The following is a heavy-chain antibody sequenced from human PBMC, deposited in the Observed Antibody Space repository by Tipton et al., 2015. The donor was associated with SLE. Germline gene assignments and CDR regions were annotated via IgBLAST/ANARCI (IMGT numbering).Heavy chain of an antibody. D-gene: IGHD2-21*01. J-gene: IGHJ2*01. V-gene: IGHV4-4*07. Sequence: TLSLTCTVSGGSISFDYWSWIRQSAGGGLEWIGGIYSRGDRDYNPSLRSRVTMSIDASQNRVSLRLKSVSAADTAVYYCARGSGGEYVRYFDVWGPGTLVTVSS. CDR2: IYSRGDR. CDR1: GGSISFDY. CDR3: ARGSGGEYVRYFDV.